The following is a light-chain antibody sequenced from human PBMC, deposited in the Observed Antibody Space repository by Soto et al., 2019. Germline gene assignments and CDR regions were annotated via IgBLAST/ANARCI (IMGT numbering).Light chain of an antibody. CDR1: QSVSIN. V-gene: IGKV3D-15*01. CDR3: QQYNNWHPLT. J-gene: IGKJ4*01. Sequence: EIVMTQSPGTLSVSPVERATLSGRASQSVSINLAWYQQKPGQAPRLLIYDASTRATGIPARFSGSGSGTEFTLTISSLQSKDFAVYYCQQYNNWHPLTFGGGTKVDIK. CDR2: DAS.